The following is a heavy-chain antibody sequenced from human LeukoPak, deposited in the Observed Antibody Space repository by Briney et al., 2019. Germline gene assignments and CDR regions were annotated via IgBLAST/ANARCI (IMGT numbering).Heavy chain of an antibody. V-gene: IGHV3-21*04. J-gene: IGHJ1*01. CDR2: ISSSSSYI. D-gene: IGHD2-2*01. CDR1: GFTFSSYS. CDR3: AREWGRTSYIQF. Sequence: PGGSLRLSCAASGFTFSSYSMNWVRQAPGKGLEWVSSISSSSSYIYYADSVKGRFTISRDNAKNSLYLQMNSLRAEDTAVYYCAREWGRTSYIQFWGQGTLVTVSS.